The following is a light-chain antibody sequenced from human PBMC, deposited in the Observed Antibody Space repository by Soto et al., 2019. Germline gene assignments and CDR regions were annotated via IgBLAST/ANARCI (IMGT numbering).Light chain of an antibody. CDR1: SSDVGGYNL. CDR3: SSYTTTSTQVA. V-gene: IGLV2-14*01. Sequence: QSALTQPASVSGSPGQSITISCTGTSSDVGGYNLVSWYQQHPGKAPKLMIYEVTNRPSGVSDRFSASKSGNTASLTISGLQAEDEADYFGSSYTTTSTQVAFGGGTKVTVL. J-gene: IGLJ2*01. CDR2: EVT.